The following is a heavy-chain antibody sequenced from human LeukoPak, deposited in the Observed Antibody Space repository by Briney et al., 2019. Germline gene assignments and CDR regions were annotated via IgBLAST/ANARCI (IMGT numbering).Heavy chain of an antibody. CDR1: GFTFSNYG. V-gene: IGHV3-23*01. CDR2: ISGSGGFT. D-gene: IGHD2-2*01. J-gene: IGHJ4*02. Sequence: GGSLRLSCAASGFTFSNYGMSWVRQAPGKGLEWVSAISGSGGFTYYADSVKGRFTISRDNSKNTLYLQMNSLRAEDTAVYYCAKDRFGCSSTSCYSLDYWGQGTLVTVSS. CDR3: AKDRFGCSSTSCYSLDY.